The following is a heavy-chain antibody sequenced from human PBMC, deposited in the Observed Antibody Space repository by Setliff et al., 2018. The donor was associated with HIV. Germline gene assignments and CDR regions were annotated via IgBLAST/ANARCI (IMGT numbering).Heavy chain of an antibody. CDR2: INPNRGGT. J-gene: IGHJ3*02. CDR3: AGVPGRYDSSGDAFDI. Sequence: ASVKVSCKASGYTFTGYYMHWVRQAPGQGLEWMGWINPNRGGTNYAQKFQGRVTMTRDTSFSTAYMELSRLRSDDTAVYYCAGVPGRYDSSGDAFDIWGQGTMVTVSS. V-gene: IGHV1-2*02. D-gene: IGHD3-22*01. CDR1: GYTFTGYY.